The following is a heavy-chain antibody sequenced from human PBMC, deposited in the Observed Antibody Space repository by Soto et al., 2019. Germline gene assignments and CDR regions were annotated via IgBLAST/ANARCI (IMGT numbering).Heavy chain of an antibody. CDR1: GASISSGGYY. CDR3: ARGGDWFDP. V-gene: IGHV4-31*03. CDR2: IYYSGST. Sequence: QVQLQESGPGLVKPSQTLSLTCTVSGASISSGGYYWSWFRQHPGKGLEWIGYIYYSGSTNSNPSLKSRVTISVDTSKNQLSLRLSSVTAADTAVYFCARGGDWFDPWGQGTLVTVSS. J-gene: IGHJ5*02.